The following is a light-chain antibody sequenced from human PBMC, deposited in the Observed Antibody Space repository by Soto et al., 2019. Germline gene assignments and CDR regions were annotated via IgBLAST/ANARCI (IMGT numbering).Light chain of an antibody. V-gene: IGKV3-20*01. CDR3: QQYSVSPWT. CDR1: EIITTRF. J-gene: IGKJ1*01. Sequence: EIVLTQSPGTLSLSPGERATLSCRASEIITTRFIAWYQQKRGQAPRLVIWGASRRATDIPDRFSGSGSGTDFTLTVSRLEPEDFAVYYCQQYSVSPWTFGQGTRVEIK. CDR2: GAS.